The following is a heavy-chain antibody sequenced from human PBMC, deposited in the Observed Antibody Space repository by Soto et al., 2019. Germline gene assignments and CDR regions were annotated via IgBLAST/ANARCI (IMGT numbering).Heavy chain of an antibody. CDR2: VYHTGTT. CDR3: ARYSGFFAISLLET. V-gene: IGHV4-4*02. D-gene: IGHD2-2*02. CDR1: GDSISSINW. Sequence: SETLSLTCDVSGDSISSINWWIWVRQPPGKGLQWIGEVYHTGTTNYNPSLKSRVTISVDESQNHFSLNVTSVTAADTAVYYCARYSGFFAISLLETWGQGALVTVSS. J-gene: IGHJ5*01.